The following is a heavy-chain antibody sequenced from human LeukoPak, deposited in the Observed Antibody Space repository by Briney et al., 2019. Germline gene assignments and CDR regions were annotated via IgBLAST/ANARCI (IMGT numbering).Heavy chain of an antibody. CDR2: IDWDDDK. D-gene: IGHD2-15*01. Sequence: SGPALVKPTQTLTLTCTFSGFSLSSSGMCVSWIRQPPGKALEWLARIDWDDDKYYRTSLETRLTISKDTSKNQVVLTMTNMDPVDTATYYCARTKVAATPLDAVDIWGQGTMVTASS. V-gene: IGHV2-70*11. CDR1: GFSLSSSGMC. CDR3: ARTKVAATPLDAVDI. J-gene: IGHJ3*02.